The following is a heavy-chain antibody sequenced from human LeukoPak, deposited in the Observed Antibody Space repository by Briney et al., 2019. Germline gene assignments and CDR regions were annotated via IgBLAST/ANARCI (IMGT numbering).Heavy chain of an antibody. CDR1: GFTLSGYE. CDR2: ISSSGTNI. D-gene: IGHD3-22*01. V-gene: IGHV3-48*03. Sequence: GGSLTLSCPASGFTLSGYEMNWVRQAPGKGLEWVSYISSSGTNIYSADSVKGQFTISRDNAKNSLYLQMNSLRAEDTAVYYCASDSWGYPDYWGQGTLVTVSS. J-gene: IGHJ4*02. CDR3: ASDSWGYPDY.